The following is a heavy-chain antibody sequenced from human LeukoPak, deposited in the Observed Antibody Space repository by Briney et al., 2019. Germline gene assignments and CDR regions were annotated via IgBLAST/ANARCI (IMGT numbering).Heavy chain of an antibody. CDR2: TSGSGGST. CDR3: ATRGSYDFWSGYYYDY. D-gene: IGHD3-3*01. CDR1: GFTFNNFA. V-gene: IGHV3-23*01. J-gene: IGHJ4*02. Sequence: GGSLRLSCAASGFTFNNFAMSWVRQAPGKGLEWVSATSGSGGSTYYADSVKGRFTLYRDNSKNTLYLKMNSLRDDDTALYYCATRGSYDFWSGYYYDYWGRGTPVTVSS.